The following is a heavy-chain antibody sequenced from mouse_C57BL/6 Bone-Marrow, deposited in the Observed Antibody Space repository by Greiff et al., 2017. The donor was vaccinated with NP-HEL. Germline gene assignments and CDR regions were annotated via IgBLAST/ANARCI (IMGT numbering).Heavy chain of an antibody. CDR1: GFTFTDYY. Sequence: EVKLVESGGGLVQPGGSLSLSCAASGFTFTDYYMSWVRQPPGKALEWLGFIRNKANGYTTEYSAYVKGRFTISRDNSQSILYLQMNALRAEDSATYYCARYPHGYPYYFDYWGQGTTLTVSS. V-gene: IGHV7-3*01. D-gene: IGHD2-2*01. J-gene: IGHJ2*01. CDR3: ARYPHGYPYYFDY. CDR2: IRNKANGYTT.